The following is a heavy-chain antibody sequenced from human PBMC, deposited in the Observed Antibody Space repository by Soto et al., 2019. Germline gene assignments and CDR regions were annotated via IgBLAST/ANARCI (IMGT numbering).Heavy chain of an antibody. CDR1: GGSFSGYY. Sequence: QVQLQQWGAGLLKPSETLSLTCAVYGGSFSGYYWSWIRQPPGKGLEWIGEINHSGSTNYNPCLKSRFTISVYSSNNQFSLNLISVTAPPTAVYYCARGGDHSSGHYFDYWGQGTLVTVSS. V-gene: IGHV4-34*01. CDR3: ARGGDHSSGHYFDY. J-gene: IGHJ4*02. CDR2: INHSGST. D-gene: IGHD3-22*01.